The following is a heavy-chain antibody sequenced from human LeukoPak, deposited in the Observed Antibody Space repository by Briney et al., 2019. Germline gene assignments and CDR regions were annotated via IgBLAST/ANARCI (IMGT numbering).Heavy chain of an antibody. Sequence: PSETLSLTSAVYGGSFSGYYWSWIRQPPGKGXXXXXXXXHSGSTNYNPSLKNRVTISVDTSKNQISLKLSSVTAADTAVYFCARAKEYGYNYGPGFGFDPWGQGTLVTVSS. CDR1: GGSFSGYY. J-gene: IGHJ5*02. V-gene: IGHV4-34*01. CDR3: ARAKEYGYNYGPGFGFDP. D-gene: IGHD5-18*01. CDR2: XXHSGST.